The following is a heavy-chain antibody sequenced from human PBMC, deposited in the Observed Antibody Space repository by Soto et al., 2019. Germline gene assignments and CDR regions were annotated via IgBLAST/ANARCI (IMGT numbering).Heavy chain of an antibody. Sequence: GGSLRLSCAASGFTFSSYSMNWVRQAPGKGLEWVSSISSSSSYIYYADSVKGRFTISRDNAKNSLYLQMNSLRAEDTAVYYCARAMSGYDLHYFDYWGQGTLVTVSS. V-gene: IGHV3-21*01. CDR1: GFTFSSYS. J-gene: IGHJ4*02. D-gene: IGHD5-12*01. CDR2: ISSSSSYI. CDR3: ARAMSGYDLHYFDY.